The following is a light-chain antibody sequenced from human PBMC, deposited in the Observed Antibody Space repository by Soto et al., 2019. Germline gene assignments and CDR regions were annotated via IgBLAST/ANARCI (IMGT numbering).Light chain of an antibody. CDR2: GAS. CDR1: QSVSSSY. CDR3: QQYVSSPVYT. J-gene: IGKJ2*01. V-gene: IGKV3-20*01. Sequence: EIVLTQSPGTLSLSPGERATLSCRASQSVSSSYLAWYQQKPGQAPRLLIYGASSRATGIPDRFSGSGSGTDFTLTISRLEPEDFAVYYCQQYVSSPVYTFGQGTKLEIK.